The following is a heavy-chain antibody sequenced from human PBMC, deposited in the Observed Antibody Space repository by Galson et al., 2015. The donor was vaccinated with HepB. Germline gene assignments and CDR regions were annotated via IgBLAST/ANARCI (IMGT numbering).Heavy chain of an antibody. V-gene: IGHV7-4-1*02. CDR2: INTNTGNP. D-gene: IGHD6-13*01. Sequence: SVKVSCKASGYTFTSYAMNRVRQAPGQGLEWMGWINTNTGNPTYAQGFTGRFVFSLDTSVSTAYLQISSLKAEDTAVYYCATNGGGYSSSWIDYWGQGTLVTVSS. J-gene: IGHJ4*02. CDR1: GYTFTSYA. CDR3: ATNGGGYSSSWIDY.